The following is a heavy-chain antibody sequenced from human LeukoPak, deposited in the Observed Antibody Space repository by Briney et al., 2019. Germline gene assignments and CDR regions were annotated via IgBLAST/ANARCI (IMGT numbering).Heavy chain of an antibody. D-gene: IGHD6-6*01. CDR2: ISGSGGST. Sequence: PGGSLRLSCAASGFTFSSYAMSWVRQAPGKGLEWVSAISGSGGSTYYADSVKGRFTISRDNSKNTLYLQMNSLRAEDTAVYYCARAAQVTGRPNLGGHFDYWSQGTLVTVSS. V-gene: IGHV3-23*01. CDR1: GFTFSSYA. CDR3: ARAAQVTGRPNLGGHFDY. J-gene: IGHJ4*02.